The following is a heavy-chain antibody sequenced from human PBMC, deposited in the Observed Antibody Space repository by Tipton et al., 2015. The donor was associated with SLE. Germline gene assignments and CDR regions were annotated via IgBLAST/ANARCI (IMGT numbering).Heavy chain of an antibody. CDR1: GYTFTSYD. CDR2: MNPNSGNT. J-gene: IGHJ4*02. CDR3: ARGLGSTVMYYFDY. Sequence: QLVQSGAGVKKPGAPVKVSCKASGYTFTSYDINWVRQATGQGLEWMGWMNPNSGNTGYAQKFQGRVTMTRNTSISTAYMELSSLRSEDTAVYYCARGLGSTVMYYFDYWGQGTLVTVSS. D-gene: IGHD4-17*01. V-gene: IGHV1-8*01.